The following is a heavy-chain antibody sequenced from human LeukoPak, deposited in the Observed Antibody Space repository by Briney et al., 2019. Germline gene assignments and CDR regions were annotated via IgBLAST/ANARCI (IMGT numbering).Heavy chain of an antibody. Sequence: ASVKVSCKASGYTFTSYYMHWVRQAPGQGLGWMGIINPSGGSTSYAQKFQGRVTMTRDASTSTVYMELSSLRSEDTAVYYCARLCSSTSCSDYWGQGTLVTVSS. CDR1: GYTFTSYY. V-gene: IGHV1-46*01. CDR2: INPSGGST. D-gene: IGHD2-2*01. J-gene: IGHJ4*02. CDR3: ARLCSSTSCSDY.